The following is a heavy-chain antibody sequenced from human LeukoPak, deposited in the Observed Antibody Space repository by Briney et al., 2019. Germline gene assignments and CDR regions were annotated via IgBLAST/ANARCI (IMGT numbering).Heavy chain of an antibody. V-gene: IGHV1-8*01. J-gene: IGHJ5*02. Sequence: ASVKVSCKASGYTFTSYDINWVRQATGQGLEWMGWMSPNSDNTGYAQKFQGRVTFTRDTCISTAYMELRSLTSEDTAVYYCARGYGGSSGWFDPWGQGTLVTVSS. D-gene: IGHD4-23*01. CDR3: ARGYGGSSGWFDP. CDR1: GYTFTSYD. CDR2: MSPNSDNT.